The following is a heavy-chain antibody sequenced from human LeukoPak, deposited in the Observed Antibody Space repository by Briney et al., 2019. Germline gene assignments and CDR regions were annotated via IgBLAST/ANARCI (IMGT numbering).Heavy chain of an antibody. CDR2: ISSSGSTI. CDR3: ARSQGCYDSSGYYIR. V-gene: IGHV3-48*03. CDR1: GFTFSSYE. J-gene: IGHJ4*02. Sequence: GGSLRLSCAASGFTFSSYEMNWVRQAPGKGLEWVSYISSSGSTIYYADSVKGRFTISRDNAKNSLYLQMNSLRAEDTAVYYCARSQGCYDSSGYYIRWGQGTLATVSS. D-gene: IGHD3-22*01.